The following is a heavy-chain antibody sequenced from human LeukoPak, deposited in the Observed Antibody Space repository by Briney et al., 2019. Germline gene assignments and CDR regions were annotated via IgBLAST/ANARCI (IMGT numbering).Heavy chain of an antibody. Sequence: PGGSLRLSCAVSGFTFSSYEMNWVRQAPGKGLEWVSYISSSGSTIYYADSVKGRFTISRDNAKNSLYLQMNSLRAEDTAVYYCARDSGEGIAVAQSDYWGQGTLVTVSS. J-gene: IGHJ4*02. D-gene: IGHD6-19*01. V-gene: IGHV3-48*03. CDR3: ARDSGEGIAVAQSDY. CDR2: ISSSGSTI. CDR1: GFTFSSYE.